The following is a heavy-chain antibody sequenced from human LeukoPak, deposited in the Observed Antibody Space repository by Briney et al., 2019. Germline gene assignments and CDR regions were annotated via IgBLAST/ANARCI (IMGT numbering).Heavy chain of an antibody. Sequence: ASVKVSCKASGGTFSSYAISWVRQAPGQGLEWMGGIIPIFGTANYAQKFQGRVTITAGESTSTAYMELSSLRSEDTAVYYCARRSPAAIPGEVNWFDPWGQGTLVTVSS. D-gene: IGHD2-2*01. CDR2: IIPIFGTA. V-gene: IGHV1-69*13. CDR3: ARRSPAAIPGEVNWFDP. CDR1: GGTFSSYA. J-gene: IGHJ5*02.